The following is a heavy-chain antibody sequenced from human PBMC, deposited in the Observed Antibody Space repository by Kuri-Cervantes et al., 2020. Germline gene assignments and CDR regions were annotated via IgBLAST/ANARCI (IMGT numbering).Heavy chain of an antibody. CDR3: ARDLALYSGSYYNWFDP. CDR1: GFIFNDYY. D-gene: IGHD1-26*01. CDR2: ISSSSSYI. J-gene: IGHJ5*02. Sequence: GESLKISCAASGFIFNDYYMSWIRQAPGKGLEWVSSISSSSSYIYYADSVEGRFTISRDNAKNSLYLQMNSLRAEDTAVYYCARDLALYSGSYYNWFDPWGQGTLVTVSS. V-gene: IGHV3-11*06.